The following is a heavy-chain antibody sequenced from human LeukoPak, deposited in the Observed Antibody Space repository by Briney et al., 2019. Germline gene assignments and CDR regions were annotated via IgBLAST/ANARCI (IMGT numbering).Heavy chain of an antibody. V-gene: IGHV4-34*01. J-gene: IGHJ5*02. CDR2: INHSGTT. D-gene: IGHD6-13*01. Sequence: SETLSLTCTVSGGSITNYYWSWIRQPPGKGLEWIGEINHSGTTHYNPSLKSRVTISVDTSKNQFSLKLRSVTAADTAVYYCARKEGGQLVNTRRWFDPWGQGTLVTVSS. CDR3: ARKEGGQLVNTRRWFDP. CDR1: GGSITNYY.